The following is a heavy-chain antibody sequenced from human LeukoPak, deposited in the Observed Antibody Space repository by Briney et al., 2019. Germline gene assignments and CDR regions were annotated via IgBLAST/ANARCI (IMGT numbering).Heavy chain of an antibody. J-gene: IGHJ4*02. CDR1: GFTFSSYA. CDR2: ISYDGSNK. D-gene: IGHD3-22*01. Sequence: GRSLRLSCAASGFTFSSYAMPWGRQAPGKGLERVAVISYDGSNKYYADSVKGRFTISRDNSNNKLYLHMNSMIADDTAVYYCARDRPNYYDCSGYPHFDYWGQGTLVTVSS. CDR3: ARDRPNYYDCSGYPHFDY. V-gene: IGHV3-30-3*01.